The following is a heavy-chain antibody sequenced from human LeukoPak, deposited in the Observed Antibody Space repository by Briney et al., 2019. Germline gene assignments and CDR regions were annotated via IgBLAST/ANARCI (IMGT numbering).Heavy chain of an antibody. J-gene: IGHJ4*02. CDR1: GFTFSSYA. CDR3: AKDPIEYSSSSTYFDY. Sequence: PGGSLRLSRAASGFTFSSYAMSWVRQAPGKGLEWVSAISGSGGSTYYADSVKGRFTISRDNSKNTLYLQMNSLRAEDTAVYYCAKDPIEYSSSSTYFDYWGQGTLVTVSS. V-gene: IGHV3-23*01. D-gene: IGHD6-6*01. CDR2: ISGSGGST.